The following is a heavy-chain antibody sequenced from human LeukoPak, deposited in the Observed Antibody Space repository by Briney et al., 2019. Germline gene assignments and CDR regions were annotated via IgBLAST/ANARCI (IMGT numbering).Heavy chain of an antibody. CDR1: GYTFTSYG. Sequence: ASVKVSCKASGYTFTSYGINWVRQAPGQGLEWMGWMNPNSGGTKNAQKFQGRVTMTRDTSVSTAYMELSRLRSDDTAVYYCARVPYSDSSGDAFDIWGQGTLLTVSS. J-gene: IGHJ3*02. CDR3: ARVPYSDSSGDAFDI. V-gene: IGHV1-2*02. D-gene: IGHD3-22*01. CDR2: MNPNSGGT.